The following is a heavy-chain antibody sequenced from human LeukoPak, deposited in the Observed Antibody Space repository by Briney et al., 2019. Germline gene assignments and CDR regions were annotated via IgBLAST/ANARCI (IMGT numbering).Heavy chain of an antibody. CDR3: ARKFLEDYYDSSGHFFDI. D-gene: IGHD3-22*01. CDR2: ISYDGSNK. Sequence: PGGSLRLSCAASGFTFSSYAMHWVRQAPGKGLEWVAVISYDGSNKYYADSVKGRFTISRDNSKNTLHLQMNSLRAEDTAVYYCARKFLEDYYDSSGHFFDIWGQGTMVTVSS. CDR1: GFTFSSYA. V-gene: IGHV3-30*04. J-gene: IGHJ3*02.